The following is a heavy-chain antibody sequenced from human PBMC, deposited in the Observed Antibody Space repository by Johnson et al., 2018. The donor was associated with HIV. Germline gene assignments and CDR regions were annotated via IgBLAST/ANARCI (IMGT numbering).Heavy chain of an antibody. J-gene: IGHJ3*02. CDR3: AKNNQVWGLLPVDAFDI. CDR2: ISYDGDNE. Sequence: VQLVESGGGVVQPGRSLRLSCSASGFPFSNYGMQWVRQAPGKGLECVAVISYDGDNEYYADSVKGRFTISRDNSKNTLYLQVNSLRPEDTAVYYCAKNNQVWGLLPVDAFDIWGQGTLITVSS. CDR1: GFPFSNYG. D-gene: IGHD1-26*01. V-gene: IGHV3-30*18.